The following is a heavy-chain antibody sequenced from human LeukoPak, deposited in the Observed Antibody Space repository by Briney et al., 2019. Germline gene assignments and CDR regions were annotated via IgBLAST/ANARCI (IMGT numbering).Heavy chain of an antibody. J-gene: IGHJ6*02. D-gene: IGHD4-23*01. CDR3: ARWNQGHGLDV. Sequence: GGSLGLSCAASGIPFSSYGMHWVRQAPGKGLEWVAVIWYDGSKKYYVDFVKGRFTISRDNSKNTLSLQMSSLRVEDTAVYYCARWNQGHGLDVWGQGTTVTVSS. V-gene: IGHV3-33*01. CDR2: IWYDGSKK. CDR1: GIPFSSYG.